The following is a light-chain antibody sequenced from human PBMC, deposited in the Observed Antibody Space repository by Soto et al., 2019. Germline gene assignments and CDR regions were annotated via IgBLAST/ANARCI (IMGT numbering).Light chain of an antibody. CDR2: DAS. CDR3: QQYNDWPPT. CDR1: QRISNSY. J-gene: IGKJ1*01. Sequence: EIVLTQSPGTLSLSPGERATLSCRASQRISNSYLAWYQQKPGQAPRLLLYDASSRATGIPDRVSGSGSGTDFTLTISRLEPEDFAVYYCQQYNDWPPTFGQGTKVEIK. V-gene: IGKV3-20*01.